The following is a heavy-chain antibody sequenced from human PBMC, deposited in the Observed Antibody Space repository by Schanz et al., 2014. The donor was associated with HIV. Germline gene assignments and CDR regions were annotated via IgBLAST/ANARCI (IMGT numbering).Heavy chain of an antibody. CDR2: LSGSGDRT. V-gene: IGHV3-23*01. J-gene: IGHJ4*02. D-gene: IGHD3-22*01. CDR3: AKPEYDSRGSSQSHFDY. Sequence: EVQLLESGGGLVQPGGSLRISCVASGFSFLRYEMSWVRQAPGKGLEWLSTLSGSGDRTYYADSVNGRFTISRDNSKNTLYLQMTTLRIDDTAVYYCAKPEYDSRGSSQSHFDYWGQGTLVTVSS. CDR1: GFSFLRYE.